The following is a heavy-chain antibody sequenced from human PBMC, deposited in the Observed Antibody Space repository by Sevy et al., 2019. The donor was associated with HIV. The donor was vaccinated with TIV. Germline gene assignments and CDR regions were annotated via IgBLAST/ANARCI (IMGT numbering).Heavy chain of an antibody. Sequence: GGSLRLSCAASEFTFSNYAMSWVRQAPGKGLEWVSGISDSAYNTYYADSVKGRFTISRDNSKNSLYLQMNSLRAEDTAVYYCTKDEAYTVATSYYFDYWGQGTLVTVSS. CDR2: ISDSAYNT. D-gene: IGHD5-12*01. CDR3: TKDEAYTVATSYYFDY. J-gene: IGHJ4*02. CDR1: EFTFSNYA. V-gene: IGHV3-23*01.